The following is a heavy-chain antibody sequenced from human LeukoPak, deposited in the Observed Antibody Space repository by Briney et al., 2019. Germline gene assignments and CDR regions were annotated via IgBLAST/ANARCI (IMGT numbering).Heavy chain of an antibody. CDR1: GGTFSSYA. CDR3: ARLEDDGSGWYRWFDP. Sequence: ASVKVSCKASGGTFSSYAISWVRQAPGQGLEWMGRIIPILGIANYAQKFQGRVTITADKSTSTAYMELSSLRSEDTAVYYCARLEDDGSGWYRWFDPWGQGTLVTVSS. V-gene: IGHV1-69*04. J-gene: IGHJ5*02. D-gene: IGHD6-19*01. CDR2: IIPILGIA.